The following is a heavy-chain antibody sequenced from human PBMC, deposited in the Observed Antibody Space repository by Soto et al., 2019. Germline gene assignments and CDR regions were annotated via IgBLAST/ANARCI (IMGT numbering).Heavy chain of an antibody. CDR3: ARGPFCTTTSCYTSGHLDY. Sequence: GGSLRLSCAASGFSFTSYALGWVRQAPGKGLEWVSSISGSGNSTYYADSVKGRFTSSRDNSKYTLYLQMNSLGAEDTAVYYCARGPFCTTTSCYTSGHLDYWGQGTLVTVSS. D-gene: IGHD2-2*02. V-gene: IGHV3-23*01. J-gene: IGHJ4*02. CDR2: ISGSGNST. CDR1: GFSFTSYA.